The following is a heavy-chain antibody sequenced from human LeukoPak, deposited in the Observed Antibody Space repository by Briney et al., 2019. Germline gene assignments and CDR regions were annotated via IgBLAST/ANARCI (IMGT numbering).Heavy chain of an antibody. V-gene: IGHV5-51*01. CDR2: IYPGDSDT. Sequence: GESLKISCKGSGYSFTSYWIGWVRQMPGKGLEWMGIIYPGDSDTRYSPSFQGQVTISADKSISTAYLQWSSLKASDTAMYYCARPATLRITILGVVTDAFDIWGQGTMVTVSS. D-gene: IGHD3-3*01. CDR1: GYSFTSYW. CDR3: ARPATLRITILGVVTDAFDI. J-gene: IGHJ3*02.